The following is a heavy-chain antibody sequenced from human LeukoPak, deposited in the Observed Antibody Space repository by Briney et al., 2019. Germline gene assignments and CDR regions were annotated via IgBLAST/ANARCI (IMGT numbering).Heavy chain of an antibody. Sequence: GASVKVSCKASGYTFTDFYIHWVRHAPGQGLEWMGWVRPNNGATKYAEKFQGRVTMTRDTTTSTAHMELSSLRSDDTAEYYCARDLEASPGYEGADALDIWGQGTMVTVSS. CDR2: VRPNNGAT. J-gene: IGHJ3*02. D-gene: IGHD5-12*01. CDR1: GYTFTDFY. CDR3: ARDLEASPGYEGADALDI. V-gene: IGHV1-2*02.